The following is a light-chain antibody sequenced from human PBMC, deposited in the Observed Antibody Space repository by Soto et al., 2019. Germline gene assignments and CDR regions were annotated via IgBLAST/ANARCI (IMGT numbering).Light chain of an antibody. Sequence: QSALTQPPSVSGAPGQRITISCTGSSSNIGADFDVYWYQQLPGAAPKLLIYGNTNRPSGVPDRFSGSKSGTSASLAITGLQAEDEAHYYCQSYDRSLTGVFGTGTKVTVL. J-gene: IGLJ1*01. CDR3: QSYDRSLTGV. CDR2: GNT. V-gene: IGLV1-40*01. CDR1: SSNIGADFD.